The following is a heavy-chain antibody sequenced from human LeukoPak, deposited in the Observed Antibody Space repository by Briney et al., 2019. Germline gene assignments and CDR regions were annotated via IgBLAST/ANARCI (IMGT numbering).Heavy chain of an antibody. D-gene: IGHD2-2*01. CDR1: GYTFTSYG. CDR2: ISAYNGNT. V-gene: IGHV1-18*01. CDR3: ARGWYCSSTSCLEYFQH. Sequence: ASVKVSCKASGYTFTSYGISWVRQAPGQGLEWMGRISAYNGNTNYAQKLQGRVTMTTDTSTSTAYMELRSLRSDDTAVYYCARGWYCSSTSCLEYFQHWGQGTLVTVSS. J-gene: IGHJ1*01.